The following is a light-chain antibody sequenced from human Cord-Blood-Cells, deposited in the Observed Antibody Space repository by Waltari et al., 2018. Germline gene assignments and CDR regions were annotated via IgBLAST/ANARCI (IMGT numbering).Light chain of an antibody. CDR1: SRDVGGYNS. CDR3: SAYTSSSTWV. J-gene: IGLJ3*02. Sequence: QSALTQPASVSGSPGQSITISCTGTSRDVGGYNSVSWYQQHPGKAPKLMIYDVSNRPSGVSNRFSGSKSGNTPSLTISGLQAEDEADYYCSAYTSSSTWVFGGGTKLTVL. CDR2: DVS. V-gene: IGLV2-14*03.